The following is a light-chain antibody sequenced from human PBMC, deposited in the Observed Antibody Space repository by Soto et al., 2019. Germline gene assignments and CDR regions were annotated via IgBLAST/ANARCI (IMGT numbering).Light chain of an antibody. CDR2: DVS. V-gene: IGLV2-14*03. CDR3: SSYTTSNTRQIV. CDR1: SSDVGGYNY. Sequence: QSALTQPASVSGSPGQSINISCTGTSSDVGGYNYVSWYQHHPSKAPKLIIYDVSNRPSGVSNPFSGSKSGNTASLTISGLQPEDEADYYCSSYTTSNTRQIVFGTGTKATVL. J-gene: IGLJ1*01.